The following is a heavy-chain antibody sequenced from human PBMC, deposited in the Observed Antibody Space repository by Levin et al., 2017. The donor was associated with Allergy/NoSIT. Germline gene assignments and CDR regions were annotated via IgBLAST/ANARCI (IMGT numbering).Heavy chain of an antibody. CDR2: INPNTGVT. Sequence: VASVKVSCKASGYTFTGYYMHWVRQAPGQGLEWVGWINPNTGVTNYAQKFQGWVTMTWDTSISTAYMELTSLRSDDPAVYYCARGLPGYSTGWYDYWGQGTLVTFSS. V-gene: IGHV1-2*04. J-gene: IGHJ4*02. D-gene: IGHD6-19*01. CDR3: ARGLPGYSTGWYDY. CDR1: GYTFTGYY.